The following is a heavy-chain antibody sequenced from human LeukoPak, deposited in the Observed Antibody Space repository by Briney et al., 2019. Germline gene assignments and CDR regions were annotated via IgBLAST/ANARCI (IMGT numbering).Heavy chain of an antibody. CDR2: ISYDGSNK. CDR1: GFTFSSYA. V-gene: IGHV3-30-3*01. D-gene: IGHD3-10*01. J-gene: IGHJ4*02. CDR3: ARAPVREVRGVISY. Sequence: PGGSLRLSCAASGFTFSSYAMHWVRQAPGKGLEWVAVISYDGSNKYYADSVKGRFTISRDNSKNTLYLQMNSLRTEDTAVYYCARAPVREVRGVISYWGQGTLVTVSS.